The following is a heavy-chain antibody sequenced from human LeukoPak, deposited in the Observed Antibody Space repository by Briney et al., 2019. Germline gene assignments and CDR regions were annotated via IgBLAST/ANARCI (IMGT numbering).Heavy chain of an antibody. D-gene: IGHD4-17*01. CDR1: GFTFSTYA. J-gene: IGHJ4*02. CDR2: ISGSGGST. Sequence: PGGSLRLSCAASGFTFSTYAMSWVRHTPGKGLEWVSAISGSGGSTYYADSVKGRFTISRDNSKNTLYLQMNSLRAEDTAVYYCAKAPRRATVTSLDYWGQGTLVTVSS. CDR3: AKAPRRATVTSLDY. V-gene: IGHV3-23*01.